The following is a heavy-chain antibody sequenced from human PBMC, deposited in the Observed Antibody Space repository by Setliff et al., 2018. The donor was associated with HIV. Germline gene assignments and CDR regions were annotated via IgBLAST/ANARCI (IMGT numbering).Heavy chain of an antibody. CDR2: SETDGTST. V-gene: IGHV3-74*01. CDR3: ARVDWAFVSDV. Sequence: GGSLRLSCSASGFTFSSYWMHWVRQAPGKGLVWVSRSETDGTSTTYADSVKGRITTSRDNAKNTLYLHMNSLRTEDTAVYYCARVDWAFVSDVWGQGTTVTVSS. D-gene: IGHD3-9*01. CDR1: GFTFSSYW. J-gene: IGHJ3*01.